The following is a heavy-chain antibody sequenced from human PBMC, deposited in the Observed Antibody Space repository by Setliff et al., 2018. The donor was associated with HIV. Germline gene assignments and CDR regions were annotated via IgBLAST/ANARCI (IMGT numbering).Heavy chain of an antibody. CDR1: GYTFTAYT. CDR2: INPDSGNT. Sequence: ASVKVSCKASGYTFTAYTVHWVRQAPGQRLEWMGWINPDSGNTKYSQKFQGRVIFIRDTSASTAYMLLSSLRSEDTAVYYCARDRAGDRRNEAFDFWGQGTMVTVSS. D-gene: IGHD7-27*01. CDR3: ARDRAGDRRNEAFDF. V-gene: IGHV1-3*01. J-gene: IGHJ3*01.